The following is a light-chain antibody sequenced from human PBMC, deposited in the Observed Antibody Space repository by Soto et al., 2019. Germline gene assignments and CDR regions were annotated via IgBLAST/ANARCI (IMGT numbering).Light chain of an antibody. CDR1: QSLSSN. J-gene: IGKJ1*01. Sequence: EIVMTQSPATLSVSPGERATLSCRASQSLSSNLAWYQQKPGQAPRLLIYGASTTATGIPARFSGSGSGTEFTLTISGLQSEDFAVYYCQQYNNWPRTFGHGTKLEIK. CDR3: QQYNNWPRT. CDR2: GAS. V-gene: IGKV3-15*01.